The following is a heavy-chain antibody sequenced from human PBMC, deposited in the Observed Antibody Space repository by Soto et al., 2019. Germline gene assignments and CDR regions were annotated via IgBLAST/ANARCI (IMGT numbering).Heavy chain of an antibody. D-gene: IGHD1-26*01. CDR2: ISAYNGNT. J-gene: IGHJ4*02. CDR1: GYTFTSYG. Sequence: ASVKVSCKASGYTFTSYGISCVRQAPGQGLEWMGWISAYNGNTNYAQKVQGRFTISRDTSNGIAYLQMNSLNIEDSAVYYCSGAESPDTACFSLYWGQGTPVTVSS. V-gene: IGHV1-18*04. CDR3: SGAESPDTACFSLY.